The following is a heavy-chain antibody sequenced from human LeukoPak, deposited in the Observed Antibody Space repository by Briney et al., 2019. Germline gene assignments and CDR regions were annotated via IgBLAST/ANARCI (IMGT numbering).Heavy chain of an antibody. V-gene: IGHV1-2*02. J-gene: IGHJ5*02. CDR3: ARGPNIRKSRDLYNWFDL. CDR2: INPESGGT. CDR1: GYTFTGHY. Sequence: ASVKVSCKASGYTFTGHYMHWVRQAPGQGLAWMGWINPESGGTHFAQKFQGRVTMTRDTSISTAYMELSRLRSDDTAVYYCARGPNIRKSRDLYNWFDLWGQGTLVTVSS. D-gene: IGHD2/OR15-2a*01.